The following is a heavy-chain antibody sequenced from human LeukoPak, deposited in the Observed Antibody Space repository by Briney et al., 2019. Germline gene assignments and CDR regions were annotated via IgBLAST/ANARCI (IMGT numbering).Heavy chain of an antibody. CDR3: ARGGGFCGGDCYGIDY. CDR2: ISSSSSYT. D-gene: IGHD2-21*01. CDR1: GFTFSSYS. Sequence: GGSLRLSCAASGFTFSSYSMNWVRQAPGKGLEWVSSISSSSSYTYYADSVKGRFIISRDDAKNSLYLQMNSLRAEDTAVYYCARGGGFCGGDCYGIDYWGQGTLVTVSS. V-gene: IGHV3-21*01. J-gene: IGHJ4*02.